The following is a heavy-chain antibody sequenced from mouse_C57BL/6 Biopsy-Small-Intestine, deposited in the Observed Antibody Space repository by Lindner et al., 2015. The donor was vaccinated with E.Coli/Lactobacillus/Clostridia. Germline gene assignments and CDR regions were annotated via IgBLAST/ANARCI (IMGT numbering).Heavy chain of an antibody. V-gene: IGHV1-18*01. J-gene: IGHJ4*01. CDR1: GYTFTDYN. CDR3: ARGGAMDY. Sequence: VQLQESGPELVKPGASVKIPCKASGYTFTDYNMDWVKQSHGKSLEWIGDINPNSGGTIYNQKFKGKATLAVDKSSSTAYMELRSLTSEDSAVYYCARGGAMDYWGQGTSVTVSS. CDR2: INPNSGGT.